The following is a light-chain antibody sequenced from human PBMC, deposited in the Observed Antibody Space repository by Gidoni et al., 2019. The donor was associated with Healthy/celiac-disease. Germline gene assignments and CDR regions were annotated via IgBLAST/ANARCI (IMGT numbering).Light chain of an antibody. CDR2: GNN. J-gene: IGLJ3*02. CDR1: SSNIGAGYD. Sequence: QPVLTQPPSVSGAPGQRVTISCTGSSSNIGAGYDVHWYQQLPGTAPKLLIYGNNNRPSGVPDRFSGSTSGTSASLAITGLQAEDEADYYCQSYDSSLSVWVFGGGTKVTVL. CDR3: QSYDSSLSVWV. V-gene: IGLV1-40*01.